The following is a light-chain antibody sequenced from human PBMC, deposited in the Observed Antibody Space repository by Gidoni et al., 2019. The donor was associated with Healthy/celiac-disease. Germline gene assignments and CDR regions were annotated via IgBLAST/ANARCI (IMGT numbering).Light chain of an antibody. V-gene: IGKV3-11*01. J-gene: IGKJ4*01. CDR1: QSVSSS. CDR3: QQRSNWVLT. CDR2: DAS. Sequence: EIVLTQSPATLSLSPGERATLSCRASQSVSSSLAWYQQKPGQAPRLLIYDASNRATGIPARFSGSGSGTDFTLTISSLEPEDFAVYYCQQRSNWVLTFGGGTKVEI.